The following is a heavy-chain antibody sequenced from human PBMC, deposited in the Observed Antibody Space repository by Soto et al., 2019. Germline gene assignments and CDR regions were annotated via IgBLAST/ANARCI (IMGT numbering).Heavy chain of an antibody. CDR1: GGTFSSYA. CDR3: ATNNRASYHFDY. CDR2: IIPLFGTT. D-gene: IGHD3-16*02. J-gene: IGHJ4*02. V-gene: IGHV1-69*01. Sequence: VQLVQSGAEVKKPGSSVKVSCTAFGGTFSSYAISWVRQAPGQGLEWMGGIIPLFGTTNYAPKFQGRVAITADERARTAYMDLSSLKSEDTAVYYCATNNRASYHFDYWGQGTLVTVSS.